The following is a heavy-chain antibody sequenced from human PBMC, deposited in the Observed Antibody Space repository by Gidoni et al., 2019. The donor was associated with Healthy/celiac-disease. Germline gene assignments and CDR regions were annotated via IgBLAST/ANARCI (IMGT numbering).Heavy chain of an antibody. CDR3: AKDTSLLGVSPTDFDY. CDR1: GFTFDDYA. CDR2: ISWNSGSI. J-gene: IGHJ4*02. Sequence: EVQLVESGGGLVQPGRSLRLSCAASGFTFDDYAMHWVRQAPGKGLEWVSGISWNSGSIGYADSVKGRFTISRDNAKNSLYLQMNSLRAEDTALYYCAKDTSLLGVSPTDFDYWGQGTLVTVSS. D-gene: IGHD3-16*01. V-gene: IGHV3-9*01.